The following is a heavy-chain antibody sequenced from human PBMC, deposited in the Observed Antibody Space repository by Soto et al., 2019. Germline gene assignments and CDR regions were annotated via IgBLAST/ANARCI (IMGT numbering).Heavy chain of an antibody. Sequence: EVQLLESGGGLVQPGGSLRLSCAASGFTFSSYAMSWVRQAPGKGLEWVSAISGSGGSKYYADSVKGRFTISRDNSKKTLYLQMNSLRAEDTAVYYCAKRALEWSSTSCYLPGWYFDLWGRGTLVTVSS. CDR1: GFTFSSYA. CDR2: ISGSGGSK. D-gene: IGHD2-2*01. J-gene: IGHJ2*01. CDR3: AKRALEWSSTSCYLPGWYFDL. V-gene: IGHV3-23*01.